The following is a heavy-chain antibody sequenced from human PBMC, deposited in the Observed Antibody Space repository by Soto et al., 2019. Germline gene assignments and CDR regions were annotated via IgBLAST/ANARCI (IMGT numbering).Heavy chain of an antibody. Sequence: SETLSLTCVVSSYVIESGHYWGWVRQPPGKGLEWIGSIYDSGTTYYNPSLRSRVTISADTSKNQFSLSLTSVTAADTAVYYCARSPQYYTPGSSPFDYWGPGTMVTVSS. D-gene: IGHD3-3*01. CDR2: IYDSGTT. V-gene: IGHV4-38-2*01. J-gene: IGHJ4*03. CDR1: SYVIESGHY. CDR3: ARSPQYYTPGSSPFDY.